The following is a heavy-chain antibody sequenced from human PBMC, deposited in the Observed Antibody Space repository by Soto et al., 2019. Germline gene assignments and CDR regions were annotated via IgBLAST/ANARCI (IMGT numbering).Heavy chain of an antibody. CDR1: GFTFSSHG. Sequence: VQMLESGGGLVQPGGSLRLSCAASGFTFSSHGMSWVRQAPGKGLEWVSTISASGVTTFYGDSVKGRFTVSRDNSKNTLYLQMNSLRVEDTALYYCAKDMGPGSGTALDYWGQGTLVTVSS. D-gene: IGHD3-10*01. CDR2: ISASGVTT. J-gene: IGHJ4*02. V-gene: IGHV3-23*01. CDR3: AKDMGPGSGTALDY.